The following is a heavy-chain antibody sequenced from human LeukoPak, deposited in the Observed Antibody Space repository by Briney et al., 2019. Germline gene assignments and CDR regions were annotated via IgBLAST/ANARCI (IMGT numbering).Heavy chain of an antibody. CDR1: GFTFSSYG. CDR3: ARRSYDSSGYHY. D-gene: IGHD3-22*01. J-gene: IGHJ4*02. V-gene: IGHV3-30*03. Sequence: GRSLRLSCAASGFTFSSYGMHWVRQAPGKGLEWVAVISYDGSNKYYADSVKGRFTISRDNSKNTLYLQMNSLRAEDTAVYYCARRSYDSSGYHYWGQGTLVTVSS. CDR2: ISYDGSNK.